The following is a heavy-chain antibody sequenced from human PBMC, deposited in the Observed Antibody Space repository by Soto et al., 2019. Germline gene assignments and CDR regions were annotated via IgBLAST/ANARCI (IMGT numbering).Heavy chain of an antibody. Sequence: QVHLQQWGAGMLKPSETLSLTCGVYGGSFSGYHFWSWIRQPPGKGLEWIGEINHSGNTNYNPSLKIRVTISVDTSKNQFSLKLSSVTAADTAVYYCARGLIAAEYYFDYWGRGTLVTVSS. D-gene: IGHD6-13*01. CDR2: INHSGNT. CDR1: GGSFSGYHF. V-gene: IGHV4-34*01. J-gene: IGHJ4*02. CDR3: ARGLIAAEYYFDY.